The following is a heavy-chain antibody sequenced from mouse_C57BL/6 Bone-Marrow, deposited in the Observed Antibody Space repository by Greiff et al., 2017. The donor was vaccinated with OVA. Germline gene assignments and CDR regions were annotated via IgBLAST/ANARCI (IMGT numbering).Heavy chain of an antibody. CDR2: IYPGSGST. CDR1: GYTFTSYW. Sequence: QVHVKQPGAELVKPGASVKMSCKASGYTFTSYWITWVKQRPGQGLEWIGDIYPGSGSTNYNEKFKSKATLTVDTSSSTAYMQLSSLTSEDSAVYYCARGGYYYGSSYLRYWGQGTSVTVSS. J-gene: IGHJ4*01. D-gene: IGHD1-1*01. CDR3: ARGGYYYGSSYLRY. V-gene: IGHV1-55*01.